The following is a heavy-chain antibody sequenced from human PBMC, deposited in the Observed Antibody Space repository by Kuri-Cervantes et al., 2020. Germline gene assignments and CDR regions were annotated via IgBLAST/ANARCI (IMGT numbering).Heavy chain of an antibody. CDR1: GDSISSGVSY. D-gene: IGHD2-15*01. V-gene: IGHV4-30-4*02. CDR3: ASSPHCSGGSCYWFDP. J-gene: IGHJ5*02. Sequence: SETLSLTCTVSGDSISSGVSYWSWIRHPPGKGLEWIGYIYYSGSTYYNPSLKSRVTISVDTSKNQFSLKLSSVTAADTAVYYCASSPHCSGGSCYWFDPWGQGTLVTVSS. CDR2: IYYSGST.